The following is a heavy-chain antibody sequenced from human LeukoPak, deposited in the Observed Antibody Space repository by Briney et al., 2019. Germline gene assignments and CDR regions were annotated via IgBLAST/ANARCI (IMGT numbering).Heavy chain of an antibody. V-gene: IGHV3-23*01. Sequence: PGGSLRLSCAASGFTFSNYAMSWVRQAPGKGLEWVSSITGSGGSTYYADSVKGRFTISRDNSKNTLYLQMSSLRAEDMAVYYCAKDKGDFWSGHHHWGQGTLVTVSS. CDR2: ITGSGGST. CDR1: GFTFSNYA. CDR3: AKDKGDFWSGHHH. D-gene: IGHD3-3*01. J-gene: IGHJ5*02.